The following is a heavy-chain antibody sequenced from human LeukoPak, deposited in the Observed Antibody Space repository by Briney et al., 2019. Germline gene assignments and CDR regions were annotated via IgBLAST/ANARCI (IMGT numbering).Heavy chain of an antibody. V-gene: IGHV3-48*01. Sequence: AGSLRLSCAASGFTFSSYSMNWVRQAPGKGLEWVSYTSGSGSAVYYADSVKGRFTISRDNSKDTLDLQMNSLRAEDTAVYYCARDTLIVGGTTRSLDYWGQGTLVTVYS. J-gene: IGHJ4*02. CDR1: GFTFSSYS. CDR2: TSGSGSAV. D-gene: IGHD1-26*01. CDR3: ARDTLIVGGTTRSLDY.